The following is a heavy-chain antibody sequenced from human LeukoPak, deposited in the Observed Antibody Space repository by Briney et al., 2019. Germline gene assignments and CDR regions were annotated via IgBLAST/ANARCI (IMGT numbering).Heavy chain of an antibody. CDR3: AKSLYVESSLGDY. CDR1: GFTFSSYG. CDR2: ISGSGGST. D-gene: IGHD3-22*01. Sequence: GGSLRLSCAASGFTFSSYGMTWVRQAPGKGLEWVSTISGSGGSTYYADSVKGRFTISRDNSKNTLYLQMSSLTAEDTAKYYCAKSLYVESSLGDYWGQGTLVTVSS. V-gene: IGHV3-23*01. J-gene: IGHJ4*02.